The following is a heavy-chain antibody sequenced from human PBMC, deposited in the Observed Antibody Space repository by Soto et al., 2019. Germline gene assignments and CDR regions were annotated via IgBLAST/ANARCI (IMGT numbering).Heavy chain of an antibody. Sequence: QVQLVQSGAEVKKPGASVKVSCKASGYTFTSYAMHWVRQAPGQRLEWMGWINAGNGNTKYSQKFQGRVTITRDTSASTAYMELSSLRTADTAVYYCARGASSSWYSLDYWGQGTLVTVSS. CDR2: INAGNGNT. CDR1: GYTFTSYA. D-gene: IGHD6-13*01. J-gene: IGHJ4*02. CDR3: ARGASSSWYSLDY. V-gene: IGHV1-3*01.